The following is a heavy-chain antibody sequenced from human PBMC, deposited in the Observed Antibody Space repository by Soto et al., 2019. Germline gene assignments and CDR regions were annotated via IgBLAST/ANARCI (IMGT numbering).Heavy chain of an antibody. CDR1: GFTFSDYY. CDR3: AKGKWNDYYGMDD. D-gene: IGHD1-20*01. V-gene: IGHV3-11*05. Sequence: QVQLVQSGGGLVKPGGSLRLSCVASGFTFSDYYLHWIRQAPGKGLEWISYVSGSGDSTSYAESVKGRFTISRDNAKNSLYVEMNGLRADDTAIYYCAKGKWNDYYGMDDWGQGTTVTVSS. CDR2: VSGSGDST. J-gene: IGHJ6*02.